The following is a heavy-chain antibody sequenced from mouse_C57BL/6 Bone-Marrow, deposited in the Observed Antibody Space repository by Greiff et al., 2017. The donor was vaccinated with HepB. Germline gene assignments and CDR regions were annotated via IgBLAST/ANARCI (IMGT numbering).Heavy chain of an antibody. CDR2: IYPGDGDT. V-gene: IGHV1-82*01. J-gene: IGHJ2*01. D-gene: IGHD2-3*01. CDR1: GYAFSSSW. Sequence: QVKLVESGPELVKPGASVKISCKASGYAFSSSWMNWVKQRPGKGLEWIGRIYPGDGDTNYNGKFKGKATLTADKSSSTAYMQLSSLTSEDSAVYFCARWGDGYFFDYWGQGTTLTVSS. CDR3: ARWGDGYFFDY.